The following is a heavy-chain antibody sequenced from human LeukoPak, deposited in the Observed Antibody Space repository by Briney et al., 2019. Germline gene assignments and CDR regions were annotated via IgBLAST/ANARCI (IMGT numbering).Heavy chain of an antibody. V-gene: IGHV3-30*02. Sequence: GGSLRLSCAASGFTFSSYGMHWVRQAPGKGLEWVAFIRYDGSNKYYADSVKGRFTISRDNSKNTLYLQMSSLRPEDTAVYYCARDPNSSSWLNCWGQGTLVTVSS. CDR1: GFTFSSYG. CDR2: IRYDGSNK. J-gene: IGHJ4*02. CDR3: ARDPNSSSWLNC. D-gene: IGHD6-13*01.